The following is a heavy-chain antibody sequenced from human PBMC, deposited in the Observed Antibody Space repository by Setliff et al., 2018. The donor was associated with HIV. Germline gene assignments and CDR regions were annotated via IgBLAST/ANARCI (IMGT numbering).Heavy chain of an antibody. V-gene: IGHV4-38-2*02. CDR2: IYHSGST. D-gene: IGHD6-13*01. CDR3: AREERIAAAGA. Sequence: SETLSLTCTVSGYSISSGYYWGWIRQPPGKGLEWIGSIYHSGSTYYDPSLKSRVTISVDTSKNQFSLKLSSVTAADTAVYYCAREERIAAAGAWGQGTLVTVSS. J-gene: IGHJ5*02. CDR1: GYSISSGYY.